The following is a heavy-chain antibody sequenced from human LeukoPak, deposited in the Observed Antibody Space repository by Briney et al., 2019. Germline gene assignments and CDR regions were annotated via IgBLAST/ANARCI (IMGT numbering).Heavy chain of an antibody. V-gene: IGHV3-53*01. CDR2: ISTGGST. D-gene: IGHD3-22*01. CDR3: ARDDYYDSSGLDY. CDR1: GLTVSRHY. Sequence: GGSLRLSGVASGLTVSRHYMNWVRQAPGKGLEWLSVISTGGSTNYADSVKGRFTISRDNSKNILYLQMNSLRAEDTAVYYCARDDYYDSSGLDYWGQGILVTVSS. J-gene: IGHJ4*02.